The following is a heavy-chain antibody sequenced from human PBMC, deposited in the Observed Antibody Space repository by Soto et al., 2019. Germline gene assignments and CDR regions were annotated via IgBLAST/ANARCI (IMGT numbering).Heavy chain of an antibody. Sequence: GGSLRLSCAGSGFMFSNYGMHWVRRAPGKGLEWVAFISYDGGNTNYADSVKGRFTVSRDNAKNTLYLQMNSLRAEDTAVYFCTSEYSRSYYFDYWGQGTLVTVSS. D-gene: IGHD6-6*01. CDR1: GFMFSNYG. CDR2: ISYDGGNT. CDR3: TSEYSRSYYFDY. J-gene: IGHJ4*02. V-gene: IGHV3-30*12.